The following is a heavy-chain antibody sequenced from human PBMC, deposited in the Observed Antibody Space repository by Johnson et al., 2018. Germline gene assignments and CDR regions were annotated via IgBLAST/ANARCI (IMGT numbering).Heavy chain of an antibody. CDR3: AGIVATLGVLYDYYGMDV. CDR1: GFTFSDYY. Sequence: QVQLVQSGGGLVQPVRSLRLSCAASGFTFSDYYMSWIRQAPGKGLEWVSYISSSGSTIYYADSVKGRFTISRDNAKNSLYLQMNSLRAEDTAVYYWAGIVATLGVLYDYYGMDVWGQGTTVTVSS. V-gene: IGHV3-11*01. CDR2: ISSSGSTI. J-gene: IGHJ6*02. D-gene: IGHD5-12*01.